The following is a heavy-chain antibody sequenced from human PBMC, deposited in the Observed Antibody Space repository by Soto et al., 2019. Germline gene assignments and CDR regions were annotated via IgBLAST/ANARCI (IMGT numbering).Heavy chain of an antibody. CDR2: INLDGSDK. Sequence: GGSLRLSCAASGFTFSSYWMSWVRQVPGKGLEWVANINLDGSDKYYVDSVKGRFTISRDNTKNSLYLQMNNLRAEDTALYYCARRYYDILTGPGDYYFDYWGQGTLVTVSS. J-gene: IGHJ4*02. V-gene: IGHV3-7*02. CDR1: GFTFSSYW. CDR3: ARRYYDILTGPGDYYFDY. D-gene: IGHD3-9*01.